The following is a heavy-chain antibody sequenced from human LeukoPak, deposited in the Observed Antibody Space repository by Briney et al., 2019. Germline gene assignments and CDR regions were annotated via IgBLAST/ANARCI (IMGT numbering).Heavy chain of an antibody. CDR3: ARSTSYGYNWFDP. V-gene: IGHV1-2*02. CDR2: INPNSGGT. J-gene: IGHJ5*02. CDR1: GYTFTGYY. D-gene: IGHD5-24*01. Sequence: ASVKVSCKASGYTFTGYYMHGVRQAPGQGLEWMGWINPNSGGTNYAQKFQGRVTMTRDTSISTAYMELSRLRSDDTAVYYCARSTSYGYNWFDPWGQGTLVTVSS.